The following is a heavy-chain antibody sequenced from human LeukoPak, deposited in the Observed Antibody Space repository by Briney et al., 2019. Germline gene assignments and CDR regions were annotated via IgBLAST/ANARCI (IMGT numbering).Heavy chain of an antibody. Sequence: GGSLRLSCAASGFTFSSYWMSWVRQAPGKGLEWVANIKQDGSEKYYVDSVKGRFTISRDNAKNSLYLQMNSLRAEDTAVYYCAIVSSPAGYYDPFDYWGQGTLVTVSS. CDR3: AIVSSPAGYYDPFDY. CDR1: GFTFSSYW. D-gene: IGHD2/OR15-2a*01. J-gene: IGHJ4*02. V-gene: IGHV3-7*01. CDR2: IKQDGSEK.